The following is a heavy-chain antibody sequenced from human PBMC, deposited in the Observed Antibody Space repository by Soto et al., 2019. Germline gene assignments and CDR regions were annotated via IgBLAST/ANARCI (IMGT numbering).Heavy chain of an antibody. CDR2: ISSNSDTT. D-gene: IGHD3-16*01. V-gene: IGHV3-9*02. J-gene: IGHJ4*02. CDR3: LNDMKWGGMRRIRYFDS. Sequence: SLRLSCGASGFTAADYAMHWVRQASGKCLEWISGISSNSDTTDDADLVKCRFTISWANAKNSLFLPKKNMRPEDTALYYCLNDMKWGGMRRIRYFDSWGQISLVTVSS. CDR1: GFTAADYA.